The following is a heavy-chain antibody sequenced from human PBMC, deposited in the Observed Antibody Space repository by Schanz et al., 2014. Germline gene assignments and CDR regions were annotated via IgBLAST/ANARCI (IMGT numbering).Heavy chain of an antibody. V-gene: IGHV3-30*02. Sequence: QAQLVESGGGVVQPGGSLRLSCAASRFAFSNCGMHWVRQAPGKGLEWVAFIRYDASNEYYADSVKGRITISRDNSKNPLYLQMNSLRPDDTAVYYCAKALKPYIASRNGLDVWGHGTTVTVSS. D-gene: IGHD3-16*01. J-gene: IGHJ6*02. CDR3: AKALKPYIASRNGLDV. CDR2: IRYDASNE. CDR1: RFAFSNCG.